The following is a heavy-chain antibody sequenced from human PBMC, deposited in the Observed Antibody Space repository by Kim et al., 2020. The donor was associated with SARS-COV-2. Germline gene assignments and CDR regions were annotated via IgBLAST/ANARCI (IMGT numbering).Heavy chain of an antibody. Sequence: SETLSLTCAVYGGSLSGYYWSWIRQPPGKGLEWIGEINHSGRTNYNPSLKSRVIISVDTSKNQFSLKLSSVTAADTAVYYCARGIQKTTMVVVVITSESVYFDYWGQGTLVTVSS. CDR1: GGSLSGYY. D-gene: IGHD3-22*01. CDR3: ARGIQKTTMVVVVITSESVYFDY. V-gene: IGHV4-34*01. J-gene: IGHJ4*02. CDR2: INHSGRT.